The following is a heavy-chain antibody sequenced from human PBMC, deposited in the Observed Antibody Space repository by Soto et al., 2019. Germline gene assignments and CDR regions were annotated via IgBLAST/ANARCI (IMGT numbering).Heavy chain of an antibody. CDR1: GGSISSGGSS. CDR3: ARVGNLRWSDP. Sequence: PSETLSLTCTVSGGSISSGGSSWSWIRQPPGKGLEWIGYIYNSGSTYYNPSLKSRLNISKDIPNNRFSLNLSSVTAADTAVYYCARVGNLRWSDPWGQGTLVTVSS. D-gene: IGHD2-15*01. V-gene: IGHV4-30-2*01. J-gene: IGHJ5*02. CDR2: IYNSGST.